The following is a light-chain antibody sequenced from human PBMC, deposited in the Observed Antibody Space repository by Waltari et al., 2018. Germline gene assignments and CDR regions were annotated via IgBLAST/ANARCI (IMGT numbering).Light chain of an antibody. Sequence: SHVLTQPPSVSVAPGETARITCGGDNIGSYSAHRYQQKPGQAPVCVIFYDSDRPSGIPERFSGSNSGNTATLTITRVEAGDEANYYCQVWHAAIDPGVFGTGTEVSVL. J-gene: IGLJ1*01. CDR3: QVWHAAIDPGV. V-gene: IGLV3-21*04. CDR2: YDS. CDR1: NIGSYS.